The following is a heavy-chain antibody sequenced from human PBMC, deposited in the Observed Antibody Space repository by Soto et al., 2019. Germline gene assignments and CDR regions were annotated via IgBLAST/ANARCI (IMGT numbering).Heavy chain of an antibody. CDR1: GGSISSSSYY. Sequence: QLQLQESGPGLVKPSETLSLTCTVSGGSISSSSYYWGWIRQPPGKGLEWIGSIYYSGSTYYNPSLKSRVTISVDTSKNQFPLKLSSVTAADTAVYYCATSHDSSGYYFDWFDPWGQGTLVTVSS. CDR3: ATSHDSSGYYFDWFDP. CDR2: IYYSGST. V-gene: IGHV4-39*01. J-gene: IGHJ5*02. D-gene: IGHD3-22*01.